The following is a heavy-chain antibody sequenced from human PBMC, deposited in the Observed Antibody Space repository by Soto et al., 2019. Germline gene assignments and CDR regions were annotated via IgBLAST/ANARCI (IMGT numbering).Heavy chain of an antibody. CDR3: ARSYCSGGSCYWTSYY. CDR2: IYPGDSDT. J-gene: IGHJ4*02. V-gene: IGHV5-51*01. D-gene: IGHD2-15*01. CDR1: GYSFTSYW. Sequence: PGESLKISCKGSGYSFTSYWIGWVRQIPWKGLEWMGIIYPGDSDTRYSPSFQGQVTISADKSISTAYLQWSSLKASDTAMYYCARSYCSGGSCYWTSYYWGQETLVTVSS.